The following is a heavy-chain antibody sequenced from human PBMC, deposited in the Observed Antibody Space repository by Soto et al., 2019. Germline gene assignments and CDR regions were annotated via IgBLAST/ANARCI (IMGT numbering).Heavy chain of an antibody. V-gene: IGHV4-34*01. J-gene: IGHJ4*02. CDR1: GGSFSVYY. CDR2: INHSGST. CDR3: AITPLEYSVSYYGAFDY. D-gene: IGHD1-26*01. Sequence: QVQLQQWGAGLLKPSETLSLTCAVYGGSFSVYYWSWIRQPPGKGLEWCGEINHSGSTNYNPSLKRRVTISVDTSKNPFYLKLSSLTASDTAVYYCAITPLEYSVSYYGAFDYWGQGTLVTVSS.